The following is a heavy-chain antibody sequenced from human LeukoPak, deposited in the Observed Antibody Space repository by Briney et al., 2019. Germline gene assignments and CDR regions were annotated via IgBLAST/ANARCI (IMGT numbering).Heavy chain of an antibody. CDR1: GFSFSQNW. D-gene: IGHD2-2*01. J-gene: IGHJ6*02. Sequence: PGGSLRLSCEASGFSFSQNWMSWVRQAPGKGLEWVANINPDGSAKYYADSVKGRFTISRDNSKNTLYLQMNSLRAEDTAVYYCARRGPRSCSSTTCYFYYSMDVWGQGTTVTVSS. CDR3: ARRGPRSCSSTTCYFYYSMDV. V-gene: IGHV3-7*02. CDR2: INPDGSAK.